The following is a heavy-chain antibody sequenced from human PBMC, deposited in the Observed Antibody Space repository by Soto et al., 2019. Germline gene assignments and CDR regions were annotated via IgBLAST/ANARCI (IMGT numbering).Heavy chain of an antibody. V-gene: IGHV4-30-4*01. J-gene: IGHJ5*02. CDR3: ARDPYGDYDGGFDP. D-gene: IGHD4-17*01. Sequence: SETLSLTCTVSGGSISSGDYYWSWIRQPPGKGLEWIGYIYYSGSTYYNPSLKSRVTVSVDTSKNQFSLKLSSVTAADTAVYYCARDPYGDYDGGFDPWGQGTLVTVSS. CDR1: GGSISSGDYY. CDR2: IYYSGST.